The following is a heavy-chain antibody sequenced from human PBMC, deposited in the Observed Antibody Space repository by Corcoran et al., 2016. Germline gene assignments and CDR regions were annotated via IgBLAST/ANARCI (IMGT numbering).Heavy chain of an antibody. D-gene: IGHD3-22*01. J-gene: IGHJ4*02. CDR1: GGSISSYY. V-gene: IGHV4-59*01. CDR3: AGASYYYDSSGYLDY. Sequence: QVQLQESSPGLVKPSETLSLTCTVSGGSISSYYWSWIRQPPGKGLEWIGYIYYSGSTNYNPSLKSRVTISVDTSKNQFSLKLSSVTAADTAVYSCAGASYYYDSSGYLDYWGQGTLVTVSS. CDR2: IYYSGST.